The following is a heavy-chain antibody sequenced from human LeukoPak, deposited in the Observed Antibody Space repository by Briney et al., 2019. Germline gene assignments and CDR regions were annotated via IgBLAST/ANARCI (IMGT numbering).Heavy chain of an antibody. CDR3: ARRNYHESSGHGDFDS. V-gene: IGHV1-18*01. Sequence: ASVKVSSKASGYTFTSYGISWVRQAPGQGLEWMGWISAYNGNTNYAQKLQGRVTMTTDTSTSTAYMELRSLRSDDTAVYYCARRNYHESSGHGDFDSWGQGTLVTVSS. D-gene: IGHD3-22*01. CDR2: ISAYNGNT. CDR1: GYTFTSYG. J-gene: IGHJ4*02.